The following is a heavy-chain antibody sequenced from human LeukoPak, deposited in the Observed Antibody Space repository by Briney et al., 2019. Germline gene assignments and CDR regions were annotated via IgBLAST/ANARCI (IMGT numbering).Heavy chain of an antibody. J-gene: IGHJ5*02. V-gene: IGHV1-24*01. D-gene: IGHD3-10*01. CDR3: ATGYYGSGSSNWFDP. Sequence: GASVKVSCKVSGYTLTELSMHWVRQAPGKGLEWMGGFDPEDGETIYAQKFQGRVTMTEDTSTDTAYMELSSLRSEDTVAYYCATGYYGSGSSNWFDPWGQGTLVTVSS. CDR1: GYTLTELS. CDR2: FDPEDGET.